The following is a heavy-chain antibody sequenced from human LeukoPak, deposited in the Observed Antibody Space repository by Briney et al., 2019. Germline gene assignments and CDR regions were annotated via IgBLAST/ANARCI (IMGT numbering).Heavy chain of an antibody. D-gene: IGHD6-19*01. Sequence: PSETLSLTCAVSGGSISSYYWSWIRQPPGKGLEWIGYIFYSGSSNYNPSLKSRVTISKDTSKNQLSLKLRSVTAADTAVYYCARRIAVAGYDAFDIWGQGTMVTVSS. CDR1: GGSISSYY. CDR3: ARRIAVAGYDAFDI. V-gene: IGHV4-59*08. J-gene: IGHJ3*02. CDR2: IFYSGSS.